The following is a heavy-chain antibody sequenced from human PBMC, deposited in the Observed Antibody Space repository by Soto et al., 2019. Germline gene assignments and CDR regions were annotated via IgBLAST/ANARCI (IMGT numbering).Heavy chain of an antibody. V-gene: IGHV1-2*02. D-gene: IGHD3-22*01. CDR1: GYTFTGYY. Sequence: GASVKVSCKASGYTFTGYYLHWVRQAPGQGLEWMGWINPYSGGTNYPQKFQGRVTMTRDTSISTAYMELSRLRSDDTAVYYCARGSPYYDSSGWNDAFDIWGQGTMVTVSS. CDR3: ARGSPYYDSSGWNDAFDI. J-gene: IGHJ3*02. CDR2: INPYSGGT.